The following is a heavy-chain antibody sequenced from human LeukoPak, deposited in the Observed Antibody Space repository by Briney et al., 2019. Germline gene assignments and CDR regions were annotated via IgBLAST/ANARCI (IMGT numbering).Heavy chain of an antibody. CDR3: AGRMVRGVIRSYYYYYGMDV. CDR1: GGSISSGSYY. CDR2: MFTSGNT. D-gene: IGHD3-10*01. V-gene: IGHV4-61*02. Sequence: SETLSLTCTVSGGSISSGSYYWSWIRQPAGKGLEWIGRMFTSGNTNYNPSLKSRVTISVDTSKNQFSLKLSSVTAADTAVYYCAGRMVRGVIRSYYYYYGMDVWGQGTTVTVSS. J-gene: IGHJ6*02.